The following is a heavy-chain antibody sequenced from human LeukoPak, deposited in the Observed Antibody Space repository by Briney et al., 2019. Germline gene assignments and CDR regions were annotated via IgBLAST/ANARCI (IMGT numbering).Heavy chain of an antibody. D-gene: IGHD6-19*01. CDR1: GFNFSSYA. CDR3: ATWASIAVAGTSPY. Sequence: GGSLRLSCAASGFNFSSYAMSWVRQAPGKGLEWVSAISGSGGSTYYADSVKGRFTISRDNSKNTLYLQMNSLRAEDTAVYYCATWASIAVAGTSPYWGQGTLVTVSS. CDR2: ISGSGGST. V-gene: IGHV3-23*01. J-gene: IGHJ4*02.